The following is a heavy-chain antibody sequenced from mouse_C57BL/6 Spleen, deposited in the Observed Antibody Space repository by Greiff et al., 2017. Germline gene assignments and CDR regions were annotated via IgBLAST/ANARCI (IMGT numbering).Heavy chain of an antibody. CDR1: GYTFTSYW. Sequence: VQLQQPGAELVKPGASVKMSCKASGYTFTSYWITWVKQRPGQGLEWIGDIYPGSGSTNYNEKFKSKATLTVDTSSSTAYMQLSSLTSEDSAVYDCARAGGTAQATDFDYWGQGTTLTVSS. CDR2: IYPGSGST. D-gene: IGHD3-2*02. J-gene: IGHJ2*01. CDR3: ARAGGTAQATDFDY. V-gene: IGHV1-55*01.